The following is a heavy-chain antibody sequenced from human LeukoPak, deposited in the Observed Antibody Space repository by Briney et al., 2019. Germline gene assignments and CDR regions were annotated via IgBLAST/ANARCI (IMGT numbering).Heavy chain of an antibody. J-gene: IGHJ4*02. CDR1: GFTFSSYA. CDR3: AKVGCSGGSCYPNKYYFVY. CDR2: ISGSGGST. D-gene: IGHD2-15*01. Sequence: GGSLRLSCAASGFTFSSYAMSWVRQAPGKGLEWVSAISGSGGSTYYADSVKGRFTISRDNSKNTLYLQMNSLRAEDTAVYYRAKVGCSGGSCYPNKYYFVYWGQGTLVTVSS. V-gene: IGHV3-23*01.